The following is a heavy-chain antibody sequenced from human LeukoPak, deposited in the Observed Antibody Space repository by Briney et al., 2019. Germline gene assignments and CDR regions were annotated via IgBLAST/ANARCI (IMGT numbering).Heavy chain of an antibody. Sequence: KPSETLSLTCAVYGESLRGYYWSWIRQPPGKGLEWIGENNHSGSTNHNPPLKSRVTLSGDTSNNQFSLKLSSVTAAITAVYYGATALQRAAYQLPTLYWFDPWGQGTLVTVSS. CDR1: GESLRGYY. J-gene: IGHJ5*02. CDR2: NNHSGST. CDR3: ATALQRAAYQLPTLYWFDP. V-gene: IGHV4-34*01. D-gene: IGHD2-2*01.